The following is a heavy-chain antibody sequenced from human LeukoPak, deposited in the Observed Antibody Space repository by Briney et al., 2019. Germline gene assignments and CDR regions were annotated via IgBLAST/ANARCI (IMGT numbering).Heavy chain of an antibody. V-gene: IGHV3-9*01. J-gene: IGHJ6*02. CDR3: AKGADIKTAMDYYYYGMDV. D-gene: IGHD5-18*01. Sequence: PGGSLRLSCVASGFSFDDYAMHWVRQAPGKGLEWISDISWNSGNVGYVDSVKGRFIISRDNAKNSLYLQMNSLRTEDTALYYCAKGADIKTAMDYYYYGMDVWGQGTTVTVSS. CDR1: GFSFDDYA. CDR2: ISWNSGNV.